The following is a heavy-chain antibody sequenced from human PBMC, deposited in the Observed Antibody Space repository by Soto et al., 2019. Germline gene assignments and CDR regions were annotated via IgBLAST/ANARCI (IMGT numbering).Heavy chain of an antibody. CDR2: INPNSGGT. V-gene: IGHV1-2*04. CDR1: GYTFTGYY. Sequence: GASVKVSCKASGYTFTGYYMHWVRQAPGQGLEWMGWINPNSGGTNYAQKFQGWVTMTRDTSISTAYMELSRLRSDDTAVYYCARSVLRYFDWLSLESDYYYGMDVWGQGTTVTVSS. D-gene: IGHD3-9*01. CDR3: ARSVLRYFDWLSLESDYYYGMDV. J-gene: IGHJ6*02.